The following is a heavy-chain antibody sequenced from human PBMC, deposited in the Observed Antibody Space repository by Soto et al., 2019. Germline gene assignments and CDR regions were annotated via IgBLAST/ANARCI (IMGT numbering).Heavy chain of an antibody. Sequence: SETLSLTCTVSGGSISTGDWSWIRHPPGKGLEWIGYIYYSGSTNYNPSLKSRVTISVDTSKNQFSLKLSSVTAADTAVYYCARVSGSYYYGMDVWGQGTTVTVSS. CDR2: IYYSGST. CDR3: ARVSGSYYYGMDV. CDR1: GGSISTGD. V-gene: IGHV4-59*01. J-gene: IGHJ6*02.